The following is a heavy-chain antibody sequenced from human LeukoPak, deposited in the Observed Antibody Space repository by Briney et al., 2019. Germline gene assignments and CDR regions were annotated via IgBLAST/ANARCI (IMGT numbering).Heavy chain of an antibody. CDR3: ARLPKYSRPLDY. CDR1: GYTFSSYD. V-gene: IGHV1-8*02. J-gene: IGHJ4*02. CDR2: MNPNSGNT. Sequence: ASVKVSCKASGYTFSSYDINWVRQATGPGHEWMGWMNPNSGNTAYAQKFQGRVTMSSDTSISTAYMELSSLRSEDTAVYYCARLPKYSRPLDYWGQGTLVTVSS. D-gene: IGHD6-6*01.